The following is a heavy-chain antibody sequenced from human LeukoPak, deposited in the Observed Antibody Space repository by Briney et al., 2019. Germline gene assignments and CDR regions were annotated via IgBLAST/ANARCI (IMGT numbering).Heavy chain of an antibody. D-gene: IGHD2-21*02. V-gene: IGHV3-7*03. CDR2: INRNGSEK. Sequence: GGSLRLSCAASGFAFNADWMSWVRQAPGKGLEWVANINRNGSEKYYVDSVKGRFTISRDNSKNSLYLQMNSLRTEDTALYYCAKDATDCGGDCYSGLFDYWGQGTLVTVSS. CDR1: GFAFNADW. CDR3: AKDATDCGGDCYSGLFDY. J-gene: IGHJ4*02.